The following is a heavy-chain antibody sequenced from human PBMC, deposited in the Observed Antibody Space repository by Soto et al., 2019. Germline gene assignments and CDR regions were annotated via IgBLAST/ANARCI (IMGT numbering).Heavy chain of an antibody. Sequence: QVQLVQSGAEVKKPGSSVKVSCKASGGTFSSDAISWVRQAPGQGLEWMGGIIPIFGTANYAQKFQGRVTITADESTSTAYMELSILRSEDTAVYYCARDYHDSSGFGSWRDYWGQGTLVTVSS. D-gene: IGHD3-22*01. CDR1: GGTFSSDA. CDR3: ARDYHDSSGFGSWRDY. CDR2: IIPIFGTA. J-gene: IGHJ4*02. V-gene: IGHV1-69*01.